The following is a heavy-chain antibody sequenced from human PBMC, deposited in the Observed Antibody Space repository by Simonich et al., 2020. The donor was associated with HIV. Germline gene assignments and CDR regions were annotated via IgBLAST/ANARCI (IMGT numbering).Heavy chain of an antibody. D-gene: IGHD2-2*01. Sequence: QVQLQQWGAGLLKPSETLSLTCAVYGGSFSGYYWRWIRQPPGKGLEWIGEINHSGSTNYNPSLKSRVTISVDTSKNQFALKLSSVTAADTAVYYCARGFYQRLYYFDYWGQGTLVTVSS. CDR1: GGSFSGYY. V-gene: IGHV4-34*01. CDR2: INHSGST. CDR3: ARGFYQRLYYFDY. J-gene: IGHJ4*02.